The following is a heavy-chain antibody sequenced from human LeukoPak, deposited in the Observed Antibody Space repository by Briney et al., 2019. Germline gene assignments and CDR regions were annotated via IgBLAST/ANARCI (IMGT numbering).Heavy chain of an antibody. J-gene: IGHJ4*02. CDR2: INHSGST. CDR1: GGSFSGYY. Sequence: SETLSLTCAVYGGSFSGYYWSWIRQPPGKGLEWIGEINHSGSTNYNPSLKSRVTISVDTSKNQFSLKLSSVTAADTAVYYCARGLLVPAAIGRPCDYWGQGTLVTVSS. D-gene: IGHD2-2*02. V-gene: IGHV4-34*01. CDR3: ARGLLVPAAIGRPCDY.